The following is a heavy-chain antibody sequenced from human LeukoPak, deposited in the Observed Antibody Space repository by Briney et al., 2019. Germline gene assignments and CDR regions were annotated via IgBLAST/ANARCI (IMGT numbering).Heavy chain of an antibody. D-gene: IGHD6-13*01. CDR1: GGTFSSYA. V-gene: IGHV1-69*06. CDR2: IIPIFGTA. CDR3: ARAPLRSRTFDY. J-gene: IGHJ4*02. Sequence: SVKVSCKASGGTFSSYAISWVRQAPGQGLEWMGGIIPIFGTANYAQKFQGRVTITADKSTSTAYMELSSLRSEDTAVYYCARAPLRSRTFDYWGQGTLVTVSS.